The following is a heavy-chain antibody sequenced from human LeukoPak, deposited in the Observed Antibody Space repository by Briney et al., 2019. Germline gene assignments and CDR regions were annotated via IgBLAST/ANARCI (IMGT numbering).Heavy chain of an antibody. CDR3: ARAYCGGDCYPADY. CDR1: GGSISSGGYY. J-gene: IGHJ4*02. CDR2: IYYSGST. Sequence: PSETLSLTCTVSGGSISSGGYYWSWIRQHPGKGLEWIGYIYYSGSTYYNPSLKSRVIISVDTSKNQFSLKLSSVTAADTAVYYCARAYCGGDCYPADYWGQGTLVTVSS. V-gene: IGHV4-31*03. D-gene: IGHD2-21*02.